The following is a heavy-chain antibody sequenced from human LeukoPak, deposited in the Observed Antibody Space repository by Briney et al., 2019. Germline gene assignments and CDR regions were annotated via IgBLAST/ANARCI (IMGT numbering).Heavy chain of an antibody. J-gene: IGHJ4*02. V-gene: IGHV3-66*01. CDR1: GFTVSSNY. CDR2: LYSGGNT. Sequence: GGSLRLSCVVSGFTVSSNYMSWVRRAPGKGLEWVSVLYSGGNTDYADSVKGRFTISRDNSKNTVYLQMNSLRSEDTAVYYCARVRFLEWLSFDYWGRGTLVTVSS. D-gene: IGHD3-3*01. CDR3: ARVRFLEWLSFDY.